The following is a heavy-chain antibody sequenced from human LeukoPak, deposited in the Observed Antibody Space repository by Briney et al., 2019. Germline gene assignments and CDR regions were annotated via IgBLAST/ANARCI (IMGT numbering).Heavy chain of an antibody. J-gene: IGHJ6*02. V-gene: IGHV3-30*18. CDR1: GFTFSSYG. Sequence: GGSLRLSCAASGFTFSSYGMHWVRQAPVKGLEWVAVISYDGSNKYYADSVKGRFTISRDNSKNTLYLQMNSLRAEDTAVYYCAKDRLAVAGTSMDVWGQGTTVTVSS. CDR3: AKDRLAVAGTSMDV. D-gene: IGHD6-19*01. CDR2: ISYDGSNK.